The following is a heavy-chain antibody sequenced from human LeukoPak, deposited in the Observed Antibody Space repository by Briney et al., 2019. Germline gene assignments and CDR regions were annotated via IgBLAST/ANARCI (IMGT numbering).Heavy chain of an antibody. D-gene: IGHD7-27*01. J-gene: IGHJ4*02. CDR3: AKDRPGEAWFDY. CDR1: GFTFSGHA. Sequence: GGSLRLSCAASGFTFSGHAMSWVRQAPGKGLEWVSGISTSGGSAYYGNSVKGRFAISRDNSKNMVYLQMNSLRAEDTAVYYCAKDRPGEAWFDYWGQGTLVTVSS. V-gene: IGHV3-23*01. CDR2: ISTSGGSA.